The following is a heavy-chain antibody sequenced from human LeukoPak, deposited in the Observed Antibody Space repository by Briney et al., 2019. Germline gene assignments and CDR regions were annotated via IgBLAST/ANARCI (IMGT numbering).Heavy chain of an antibody. J-gene: IGHJ4*02. CDR2: IYPNSGAT. Sequence: ASVKVSCNTSGYTFTDYYFYWLRQAPGQGLEWIAWIYPNSGATRYAQKSPGRTTVHRDTSISTAYMELRTLTPDDPAVYSCPRDGDAVMVAFDYWGQGTLVTVSS. CDR3: PRDGDAVMVAFDY. V-gene: IGHV1-2*02. CDR1: GYTFTDYY. D-gene: IGHD5-18*01.